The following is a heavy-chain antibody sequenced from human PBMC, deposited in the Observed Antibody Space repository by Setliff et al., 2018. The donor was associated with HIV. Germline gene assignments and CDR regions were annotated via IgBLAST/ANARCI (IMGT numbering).Heavy chain of an antibody. CDR3: TRPSVRMARNWYDFGY. J-gene: IGHJ4*02. Sequence: ASVKVSCKTSGGTFSSYGISWVRQAPGQGLEWMGIINPSGGSTSYAQKFQGRVTMTRDTSTSTAYMELSSLRSEDTAVYYCTRPSVRMARNWYDFGYWGQGTLVTVSS. D-gene: IGHD1-1*01. CDR1: GGTFSSYG. V-gene: IGHV1-46*01. CDR2: INPSGGST.